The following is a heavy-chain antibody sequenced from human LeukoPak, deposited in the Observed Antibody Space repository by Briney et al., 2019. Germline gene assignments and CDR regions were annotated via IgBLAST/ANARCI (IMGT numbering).Heavy chain of an antibody. V-gene: IGHV3-53*01. J-gene: IGHJ4*02. Sequence: GGSLRPSCAASGFTVSSSYMYWVRRAPGKGLEWVSFFYRGEITYYAESVRGRFTISRDISKNTLYLLMNSLIPEDTAVYYCAREVVSIPSYFESWGQGTRVTVSS. CDR1: GFTVSSSY. CDR2: FYRGEIT. CDR3: AREVVSIPSYFES. D-gene: IGHD2-15*01.